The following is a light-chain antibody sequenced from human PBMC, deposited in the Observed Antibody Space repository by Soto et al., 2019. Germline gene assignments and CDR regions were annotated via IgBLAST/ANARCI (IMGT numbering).Light chain of an antibody. Sequence: DIQTTQSRSSLSSSVGYRFTITCLASQSISSYLNWYQQKPGKAPKFLIFAASSLQSGVTSRFSGSGSGTDFTLTISSLQPEDFATYYCQQSYSSPWTFGKGKKVDLK. J-gene: IGKJ1*01. CDR1: QSISSY. V-gene: IGKV1-39*01. CDR2: AAS. CDR3: QQSYSSPWT.